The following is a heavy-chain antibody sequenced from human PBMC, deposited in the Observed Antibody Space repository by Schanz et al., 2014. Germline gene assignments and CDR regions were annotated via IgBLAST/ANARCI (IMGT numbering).Heavy chain of an antibody. CDR3: AKFLYDDPS. V-gene: IGHV4-34*01. Sequence: QLHQWGAGLLKPSETLSLTCAVSGGSFSAYYWSWIRQPPGKGLEWIGYIHQSGGTNYNPSLKSRVTILFDPSKNQFPLRLTSLTAADTAVYYCAKFLYDDPSWGQGTLVTVSS. CDR1: GGSFSAYY. J-gene: IGHJ5*02. D-gene: IGHD3-3*01. CDR2: IHQSGGT.